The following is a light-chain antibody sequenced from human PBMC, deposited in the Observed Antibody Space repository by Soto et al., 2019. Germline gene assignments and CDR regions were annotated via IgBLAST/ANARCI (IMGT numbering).Light chain of an antibody. CDR1: QSFNNW. V-gene: IGKV1-5*03. J-gene: IGKJ1*01. CDR2: KAS. CDR3: QQNTSWT. Sequence: DIQMTQSPSTLSESVGDRVTITCRASQSFNNWLAWYQQKPGKAPKLLIYKASNLASGVPSRFSGSGSRTEFTLTISSLQPDEFGTYYCQQNTSWTFGQGTKVEIK.